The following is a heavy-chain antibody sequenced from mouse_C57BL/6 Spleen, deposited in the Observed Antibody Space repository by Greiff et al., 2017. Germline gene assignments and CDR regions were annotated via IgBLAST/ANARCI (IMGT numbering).Heavy chain of an antibody. CDR3: ARDGAQATGYFDY. CDR2: INPSSGYT. J-gene: IGHJ2*01. CDR1: GYTFTSSW. Sequence: QVQLQQSGAELAKPGASVKLSCKASGYTFTSSWMPWVKQRPGQGLEWIGYINPSSGYTKYNQKFKDKATLTADKSSSTAYMQLSSLTYEDSAVYYCARDGAQATGYFDYWGQGTTLTVSS. D-gene: IGHD3-2*02. V-gene: IGHV1-7*01.